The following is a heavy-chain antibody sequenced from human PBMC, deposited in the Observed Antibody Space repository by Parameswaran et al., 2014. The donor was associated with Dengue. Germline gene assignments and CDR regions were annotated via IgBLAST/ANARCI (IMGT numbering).Heavy chain of an antibody. V-gene: IGHV3-15*01. J-gene: IGHJ5*02. CDR2: IKSKTDGGTT. D-gene: IGHD1-1*01. CDR3: TTDVYNWNDWFDP. Sequence: RWIRQPPGKGLEWVGRIKSKTDGGTTDYAAPVKGRFTISRDDSKNTLYLQMNSLKTEDTAVYYCTTDVYNWNDWFDPWDQGTLVTVSS.